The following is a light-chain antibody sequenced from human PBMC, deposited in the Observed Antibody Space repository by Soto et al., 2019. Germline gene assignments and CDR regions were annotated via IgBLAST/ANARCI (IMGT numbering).Light chain of an antibody. V-gene: IGKV3-15*01. J-gene: IGKJ1*01. CDR2: GAS. CDR3: QQYKDWPHT. Sequence: EIVMTQSPATLSVSPGERATLSCRASQSVSSNLAWYQQKPGQAPRLLIYGASTRATGIPARFSGSGSGAEFTLTISSLQSEDFVVYYCQQYKDWPHTFGQGTKGDIK. CDR1: QSVSSN.